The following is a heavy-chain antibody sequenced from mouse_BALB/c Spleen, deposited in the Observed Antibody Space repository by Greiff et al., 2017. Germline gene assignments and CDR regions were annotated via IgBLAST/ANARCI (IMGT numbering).Heavy chain of an antibody. D-gene: IGHD1-2*01. J-gene: IGHJ2*01. CDR1: GYSITSGYY. CDR2: ISYDGSN. V-gene: IGHV3-6*02. CDR3: ARANYYGWY. Sequence: EVQLQESGPGLVKPSQSLSLTCSVTGYSITSGYYWNWIRQFPGNKLEWMGYISYDGSNNYNPSLKNRISITRDTSKNQFFLKLNSVTTEDTATYYCARANYYGWYWGQGTTLTVSS.